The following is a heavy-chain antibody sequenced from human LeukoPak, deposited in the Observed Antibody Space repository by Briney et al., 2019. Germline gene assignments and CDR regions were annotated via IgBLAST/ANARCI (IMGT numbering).Heavy chain of an antibody. V-gene: IGHV4-38-2*02. CDR3: ARGAMIGGNDAFDI. CDR2: IHHSGST. D-gene: IGHD3-22*01. J-gene: IGHJ3*02. CDR1: GYSISSDYY. Sequence: PSETLSLTCTVSGYSISSDYYWGWIRQPPGKGLEWIGSIHHSGSTYYNPSLKSRVTISVDTSKNQFSLKLSSVTAADTAVYYCARGAMIGGNDAFDIWGQGTMVTVSS.